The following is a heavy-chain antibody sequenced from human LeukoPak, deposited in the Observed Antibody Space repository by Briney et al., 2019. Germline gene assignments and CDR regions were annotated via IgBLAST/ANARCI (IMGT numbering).Heavy chain of an antibody. V-gene: IGHV4-39*01. CDR1: GGSISSSSYY. D-gene: IGHD2/OR15-2a*01. J-gene: IGHJ2*01. Sequence: SETLSLTCTVSGGSISSSSYYWGWIRQPPGKGLKWIGSIYYSGSTYYNPSLKSRVTISVDTSKNQFSLKLSSVTAADTAVYYCAISRTGSRYFDLWGRGTLVTVSS. CDR2: IYYSGST. CDR3: AISRTGSRYFDL.